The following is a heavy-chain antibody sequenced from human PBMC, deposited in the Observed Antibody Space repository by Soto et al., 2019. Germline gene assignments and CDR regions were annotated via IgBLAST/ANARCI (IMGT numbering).Heavy chain of an antibody. CDR2: IVVGSGNT. D-gene: IGHD3-3*01. J-gene: IGHJ6*02. CDR1: GFTFTSSA. V-gene: IGHV1-58*01. CDR3: AADRGRITIFGVVTNYYGMDV. Sequence: ASVKVSCKASGFTFTSSAVQWVRQARGQRLEWIVWIVVGSGNTNYAQKFQERVTITRDMSTSTAYMELSSLRSEDTAVYYCAADRGRITIFGVVTNYYGMDVWGQGTTVTVSS.